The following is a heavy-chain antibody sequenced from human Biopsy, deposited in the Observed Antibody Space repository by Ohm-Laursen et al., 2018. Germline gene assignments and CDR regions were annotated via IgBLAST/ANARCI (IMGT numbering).Heavy chain of an antibody. CDR1: GLIFSDYY. CDR3: ARGKYKDFSTGLPRPYHYTLDF. CDR2: TSARDGVV. J-gene: IGHJ6*02. Sequence: SLRLSCAASGLIFSDYYMSWIRQAPGKGLEWIAYTSARDGVVYYADSVKGRFTISRDNTNNSLYLQMTSLRPEDTAVFYCARGKYKDFSTGLPRPYHYTLDFWGPGTTVTVSS. V-gene: IGHV3-11*01. D-gene: IGHD3-22*01.